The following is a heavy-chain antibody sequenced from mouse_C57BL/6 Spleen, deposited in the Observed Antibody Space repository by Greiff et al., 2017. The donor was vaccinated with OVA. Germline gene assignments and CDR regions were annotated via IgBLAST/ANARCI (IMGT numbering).Heavy chain of an antibody. CDR1: GYTFTSYW. V-gene: IGHV1-72*01. CDR2: IAPNSGGT. J-gene: IGHJ4*01. D-gene: IGHD1-1*01. CDR3: ARSGYYGSSYLYYAMDY. Sequence: QVQLQQPGAELVKPGASVKLSCKASGYTFTSYWMHWVKQRPGRGLEWIGRIAPNSGGTKYNEKFKSKATLTVDKPSSTAYMQLSSLTSEDSAVYYCARSGYYGSSYLYYAMDYWGQGTSVTVSS.